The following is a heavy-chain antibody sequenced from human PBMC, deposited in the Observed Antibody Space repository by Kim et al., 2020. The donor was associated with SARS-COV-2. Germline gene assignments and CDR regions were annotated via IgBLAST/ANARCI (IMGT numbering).Heavy chain of an antibody. CDR3: ARETLPSSADHYYYYGMDV. V-gene: IGHV3-30*01. Sequence: GRITISRDTSKNTLYLQMNSMRAEDTAVYYCARETLPSSADHYYYYGMDVWGQVTTVTVSS. J-gene: IGHJ6*02.